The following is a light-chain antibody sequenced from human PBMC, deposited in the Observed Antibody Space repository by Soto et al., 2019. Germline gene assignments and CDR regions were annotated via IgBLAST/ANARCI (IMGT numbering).Light chain of an antibody. Sequence: DIQMAQSPSCVCEPVVAGVTVTCRASQGVSEGVAWYQQKPGEVPKLLIYGSSSLLSGVPSRFSGTRSGTDFTLTISSLQPEDFATYYCQQANSYPWTFGQGTKVDIK. J-gene: IGKJ1*01. CDR3: QQANSYPWT. CDR2: GSS. CDR1: QGVSEG. V-gene: IGKV1-12*01.